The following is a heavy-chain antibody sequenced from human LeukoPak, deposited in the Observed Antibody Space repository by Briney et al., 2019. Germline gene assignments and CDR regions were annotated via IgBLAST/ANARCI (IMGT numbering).Heavy chain of an antibody. J-gene: IGHJ5*02. CDR1: GGTFSSYA. CDR2: IIPILGIA. CDR3: ARDPVGGP. V-gene: IGHV1-69*04. Sequence: ASVKVSCKASGGTFSSYAISWVRQAPGQGLEWMGRIIPILGIANYVQKFQGRVTITADKSTSTAYMELSSLRSEDTAVYYCARDPVGGPWGQGTLVTVSS. D-gene: IGHD3-10*01.